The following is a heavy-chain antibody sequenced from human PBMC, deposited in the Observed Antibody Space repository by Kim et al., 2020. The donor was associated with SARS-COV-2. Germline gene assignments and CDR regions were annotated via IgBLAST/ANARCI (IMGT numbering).Heavy chain of an antibody. CDR3: ASYMGGMDV. V-gene: IGHV4-39*01. Sequence: SETLSLTCTVSGGSISSSSYYWGWIRQPPGKGLEWIGSIYYSGSTHYNPSLKSRVTISVDTSKNQFSLKLSSVTAADTAVYYCASYMGGMDVWGQGTTVTVSS. J-gene: IGHJ6*02. D-gene: IGHD1-20*01. CDR1: GGSISSSSYY. CDR2: IYYSGST.